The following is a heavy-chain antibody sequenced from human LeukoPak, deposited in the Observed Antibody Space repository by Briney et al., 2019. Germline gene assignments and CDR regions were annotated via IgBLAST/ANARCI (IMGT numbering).Heavy chain of an antibody. CDR1: GFTFSDYG. D-gene: IGHD6-19*01. J-gene: IGHJ6*02. Sequence: GGSLRLSCAASGFTFSDYGMHWVRQAPGKGLEWITSIWNDGSNEFYADSVKGRFTIFRDNSKNRLSLQMNSLRIEDTAVYFCARVDSSGWLIYGMDVWGQGTTVTVSS. CDR3: ARVDSSGWLIYGMDV. V-gene: IGHV3-30*02. CDR2: IWNDGSNE.